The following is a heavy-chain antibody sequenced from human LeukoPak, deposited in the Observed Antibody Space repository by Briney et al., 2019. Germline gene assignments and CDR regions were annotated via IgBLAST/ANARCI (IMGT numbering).Heavy chain of an antibody. CDR2: IYYSGST. CDR1: GGSISSSSYY. D-gene: IGHD3-22*01. J-gene: IGHJ3*02. CDR3: ATHYYDSSGYWNAFDI. Sequence: PSETLSLTCTVSGGSISSSSYYWGWIRQPPGKGLEWIGSIYYSGSTYYNPSLKSRVTISVDTSKNQFSLKLSSVTAADTAVYYYATHYYDSSGYWNAFDIWGQGTMVTVSS. V-gene: IGHV4-39*01.